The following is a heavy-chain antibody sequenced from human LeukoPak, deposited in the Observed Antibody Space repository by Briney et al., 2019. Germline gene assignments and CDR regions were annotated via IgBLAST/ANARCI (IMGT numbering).Heavy chain of an antibody. CDR3: ATPSAADMDV. Sequence: PSETLSLTCAVYGGSFSGYYWSWIRQPPGKGLEWIGEINHSGSTNYNPSLKSRVTISVDTSKNQFSLKLSSVTAADTAVYYCATPSAADMDVWGKGTTVTVSS. D-gene: IGHD6-25*01. CDR2: INHSGST. J-gene: IGHJ6*03. V-gene: IGHV4-34*01. CDR1: GGSFSGYY.